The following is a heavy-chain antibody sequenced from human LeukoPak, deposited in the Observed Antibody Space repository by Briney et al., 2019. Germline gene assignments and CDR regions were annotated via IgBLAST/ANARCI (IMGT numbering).Heavy chain of an antibody. CDR3: TRTTGQRCFDC. D-gene: IGHD4-11*01. Sequence: GGSLRLSCAASGFTFSSYWMHWVRQAPGKGPVWISHISSGDGTNIGYADSVKGRFTISRDNAKNTLYLQINSLGVEDTAVYYCTRTTGQRCFDCWGQGTQVTVSS. CDR1: GFTFSSYW. CDR2: ISSGDGTNI. J-gene: IGHJ4*02. V-gene: IGHV3-74*01.